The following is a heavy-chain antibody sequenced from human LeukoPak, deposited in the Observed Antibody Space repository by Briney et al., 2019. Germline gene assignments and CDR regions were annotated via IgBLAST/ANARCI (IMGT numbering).Heavy chain of an antibody. CDR3: ARDRVVGLGIDNAFDI. CDR2: IIPVFGTA. J-gene: IGHJ3*02. CDR1: GGTFSSYA. Sequence: SVKVSCKASGGTFSSYAISWVRQAPGQGVEWMGGIIPVFGTANYAQKFQGRVTITADESTSTAYMELSSLRSEDTAVYYCARDRVVGLGIDNAFDIWGHGTMVTVSS. D-gene: IGHD2-15*01. V-gene: IGHV1-69*01.